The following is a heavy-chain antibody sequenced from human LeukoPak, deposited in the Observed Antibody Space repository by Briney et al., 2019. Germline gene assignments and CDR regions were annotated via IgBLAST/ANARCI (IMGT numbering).Heavy chain of an antibody. Sequence: SETLSLTCSVSGVSISSYYWTWVRQPPGKGLEWIAYIYYGGSTYYNPSLESRVTISVDTSKNQFSLRLNSVTAADTAVYYCARLSRAPTAVEYRYMDVWGTGTTVTVSS. V-gene: IGHV4-59*13. CDR2: IYYGGST. CDR3: ARLSRAPTAVEYRYMDV. J-gene: IGHJ6*03. D-gene: IGHD2-2*01. CDR1: GVSISSYY.